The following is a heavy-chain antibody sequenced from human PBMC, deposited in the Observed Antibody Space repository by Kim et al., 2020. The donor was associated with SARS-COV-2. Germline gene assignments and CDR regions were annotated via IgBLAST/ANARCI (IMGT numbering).Heavy chain of an antibody. Sequence: GGSLRLSCAASGFTFSSYAMHWVRQAPGKGLEWVAVISYDGSNTYYADSVKGRFTISRDNSKNTLYLQMNSLRAEDTAVYYCARDHKVGATFDYWGQGTLVTVSS. CDR1: GFTFSSYA. D-gene: IGHD1-26*01. V-gene: IGHV3-30*04. J-gene: IGHJ4*02. CDR3: ARDHKVGATFDY. CDR2: ISYDGSNT.